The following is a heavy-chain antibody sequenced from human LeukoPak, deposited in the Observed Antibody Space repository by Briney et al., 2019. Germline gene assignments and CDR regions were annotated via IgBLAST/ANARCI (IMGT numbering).Heavy chain of an antibody. CDR1: GGSISSYY. CDR3: ARHGEYCSGGSCYLGGMDV. J-gene: IGHJ6*02. Sequence: SETLSLTCTVSGGSISSYYWSWIRQPPGKGLEWIGYIYYSGSTNYNPSLKSRVTISVDTSKNQFSLKLSSVTAADTAVCYCARHGEYCSGGSCYLGGMDVWGQGTTVTVSS. V-gene: IGHV4-59*08. CDR2: IYYSGST. D-gene: IGHD2-15*01.